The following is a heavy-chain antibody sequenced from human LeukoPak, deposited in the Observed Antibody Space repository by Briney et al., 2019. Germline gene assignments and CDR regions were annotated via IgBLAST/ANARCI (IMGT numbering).Heavy chain of an antibody. V-gene: IGHV3-23*01. CDR2: IYYSGGNT. J-gene: IGHJ4*02. Sequence: GGSLRLSCAASGFMFSNFAISWVRQAPGKGLEWVSTIYYSGGNTYSADSVKGRFTISRDNAKNTLYLQMNSLRAEDTAVYYCAKDQGQAVVPRRFDYWGQGTLVTASS. CDR3: AKDQGQAVVPRRFDY. D-gene: IGHD2-2*01. CDR1: GFMFSNFA.